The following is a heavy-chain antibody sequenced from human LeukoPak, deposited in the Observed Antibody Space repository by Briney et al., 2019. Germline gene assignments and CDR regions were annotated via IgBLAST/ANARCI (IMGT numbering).Heavy chain of an antibody. D-gene: IGHD3-3*01. Sequence: RTGESLKIACQDSGFTLTNYWIGWVRQAPGKGLEWVSAISGSGGSTYYADSVKGRFTISRDNSKNTLYLQMNSLRAEDTAVYYCAKGLNWADRYFTIPTPFDYWGQGTLVTVSS. CDR3: AKGLNWADRYFTIPTPFDY. V-gene: IGHV3-23*01. CDR2: ISGSGGST. J-gene: IGHJ4*02. CDR1: GFTLTNYW.